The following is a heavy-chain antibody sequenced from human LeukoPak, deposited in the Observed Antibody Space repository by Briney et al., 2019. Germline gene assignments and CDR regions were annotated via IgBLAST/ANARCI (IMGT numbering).Heavy chain of an antibody. D-gene: IGHD1-26*01. V-gene: IGHV1-18*01. CDR3: ARTHAYSGTSYFDY. CDR1: GYTFSIYG. J-gene: IGHJ4*02. Sequence: ASVKVSCKASGYTFSIYGFSWVRQAPGQGLEWMGWISAYNGNTNYAQKFQGRVTMTTDTSTSTAYMELRSLRSDDTALYYCARTHAYSGTSYFDYWGQGTLVTVSS. CDR2: ISAYNGNT.